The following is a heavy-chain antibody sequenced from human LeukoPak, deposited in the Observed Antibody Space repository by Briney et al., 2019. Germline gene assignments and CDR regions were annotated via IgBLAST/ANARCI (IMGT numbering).Heavy chain of an antibody. J-gene: IGHJ3*02. CDR3: VRMVVAGLMNPLHI. CDR1: GYSFTSYW. CDR2: IYPGDSDT. Sequence: GESLKISCKGSGYSFTSYWIGWVRQTPGKGLEWMGIIYPGDSDTRYSPSFQGQVTISVDTSFTTAYLQWSSLKASDTAMYYCVRMVVAGLMNPLHIWGQGTMVTVSS. D-gene: IGHD6-19*01. V-gene: IGHV5-51*01.